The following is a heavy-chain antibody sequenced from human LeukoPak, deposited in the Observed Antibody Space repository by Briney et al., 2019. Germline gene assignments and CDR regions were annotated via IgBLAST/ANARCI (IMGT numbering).Heavy chain of an antibody. CDR3: ATPSLGATERDV. Sequence: GGSLRLSCAASGFTVGSNYMSWVRQAPGKGLEWVSVIYSGGSTYYADSVKGRFTISRDNSKNTLYLQMNSLRAEDTAVYYCATPSLGATERDVWGQGTTVTVSS. CDR1: GFTVGSNY. V-gene: IGHV3-66*01. CDR2: IYSGGST. J-gene: IGHJ6*02. D-gene: IGHD1-26*01.